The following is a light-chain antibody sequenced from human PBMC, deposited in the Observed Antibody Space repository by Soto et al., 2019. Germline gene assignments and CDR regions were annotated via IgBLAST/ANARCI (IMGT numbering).Light chain of an antibody. V-gene: IGLV2-8*01. Sequence: QSVLTQPPSASGSPGQSVTISCTGTSSDVGGYNYVSWYQQHPGKAPKLMIYEVNKRPSGVPDRFSGSKSGNTASLTVSGLQAEDEADYYCTSYAGSDNVVFGGGTKLTV. CDR3: TSYAGSDNVV. J-gene: IGLJ2*01. CDR2: EVN. CDR1: SSDVGGYNY.